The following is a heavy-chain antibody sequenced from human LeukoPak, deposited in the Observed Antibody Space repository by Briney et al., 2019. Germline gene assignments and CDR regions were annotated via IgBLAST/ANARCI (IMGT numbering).Heavy chain of an antibody. CDR3: ARAPYSSSPWGYYYYMDV. CDR2: INPNSGGT. J-gene: IGHJ6*03. V-gene: IGHV1-2*02. D-gene: IGHD6-6*01. CDR1: GYTFTGYY. Sequence: ASVKVSCKASGYTFTGYYMHWVRQAPGQGLEWMGWINPNSGGTNYAQKFQGRVTMTRDTSISTAYMELSRLRSDDMAVYYCARAPYSSSPWGYYYYMDVWGKGTTVTVFS.